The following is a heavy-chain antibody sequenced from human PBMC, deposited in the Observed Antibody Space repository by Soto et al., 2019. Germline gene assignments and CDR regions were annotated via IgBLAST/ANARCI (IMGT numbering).Heavy chain of an antibody. J-gene: IGHJ3*02. D-gene: IGHD2-8*01. CDR2: IYYSGST. CDR3: ARDSGCPTGVCYRGHDAFYI. Sequence: QVQLQESGPGLVKPSQTLSLTCTVSGGSISSGDYYWSWIRQPPGKGLEWIGYIYYSGSTYYNPSLKSRVTLSVYTSTNQFSLKLDSVTAAESAVYDCARDSGCPTGVCYRGHDAFYIWGQGTMVTVSS. V-gene: IGHV4-30-4*01. CDR1: GGSISSGDYY.